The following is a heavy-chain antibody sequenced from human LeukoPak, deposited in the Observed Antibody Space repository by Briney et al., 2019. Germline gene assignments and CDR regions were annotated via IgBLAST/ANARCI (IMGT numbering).Heavy chain of an antibody. CDR2: ICYSGST. Sequence: SETLSLTCTVSGGSISSSSYYWGWIRQPPGKGLEWIGSICYSGSTYYNPSLKSRVTISVDTSKNQFSLKLSSVTAADTAVYYCARLALGVNYDYWGQGTLVTVSS. CDR1: GGSISSSSYY. CDR3: ARLALGVNYDY. J-gene: IGHJ4*02. V-gene: IGHV4-39*01. D-gene: IGHD3-10*01.